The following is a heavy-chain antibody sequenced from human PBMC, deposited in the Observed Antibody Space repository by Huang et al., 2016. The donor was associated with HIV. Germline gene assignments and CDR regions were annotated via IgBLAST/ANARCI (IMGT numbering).Heavy chain of an antibody. CDR1: GFSISSYW. D-gene: IGHD3-22*01. CDR3: ARDPRIQSWLNFFDY. V-gene: IGHV3-74*01. Sequence: EVQLVESGGGLVQPGGSLRLSCAASGFSISSYWMHWVRQAPGKGLVWGSSINSEGSSTSYADSVKGRFTSSRDNAKNTLYLQMNSLRAEDTAVYYCARDPRIQSWLNFFDYWGQGTLVSVSS. CDR2: INSEGSST. J-gene: IGHJ4*02.